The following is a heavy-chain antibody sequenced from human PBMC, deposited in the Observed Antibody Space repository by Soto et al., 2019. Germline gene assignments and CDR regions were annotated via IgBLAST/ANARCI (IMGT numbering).Heavy chain of an antibody. D-gene: IGHD4-17*01. CDR1: GFTFTDFH. V-gene: IGHV3-11*01. CDR2: IIQRGGYE. Sequence: QVHLVESGGGLVKPGGSLRLSCAASGFTFTDFHMAWIRRAPGKGLEWVSNIIQRGGYEFYADSVKGRFTVSRDNAKNEVYLQMNSLRVEDTAVYYWARGDPATYGATGHFDYWGQGSLVTVSS. CDR3: ARGDPATYGATGHFDY. J-gene: IGHJ4*02.